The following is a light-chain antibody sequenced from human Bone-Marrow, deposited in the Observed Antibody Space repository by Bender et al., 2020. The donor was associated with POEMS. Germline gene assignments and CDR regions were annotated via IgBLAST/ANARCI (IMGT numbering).Light chain of an antibody. J-gene: IGLJ3*02. CDR1: YSNLGTKT. V-gene: IGLV1-44*01. Sequence: QSVVTQPPSLSGTPGQRVTISCSGTYSNLGTKTVNWYQQFPGTAPKLLIYSNNQRPSGVPERFSGSKSGNTASLTISGLQTEDEADYYCCSFVGSPTWVFGGGTKLTVL. CDR2: SNN. CDR3: CSFVGSPTWV.